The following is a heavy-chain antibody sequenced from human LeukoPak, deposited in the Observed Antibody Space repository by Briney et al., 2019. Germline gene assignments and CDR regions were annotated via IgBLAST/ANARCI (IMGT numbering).Heavy chain of an antibody. Sequence: PGGSLRLSCAASGFTFSSYAMHWVRQAPGKGLEWVAVISYDGSNKYYADSVKGRFTISRDNSKNTLYLQMNSPRAEDTAVYYCARDIVGNTMMIGYWGQGTLVTVSS. CDR1: GFTFSSYA. D-gene: IGHD3-22*01. J-gene: IGHJ4*02. CDR2: ISYDGSNK. V-gene: IGHV3-30*04. CDR3: ARDIVGNTMMIGY.